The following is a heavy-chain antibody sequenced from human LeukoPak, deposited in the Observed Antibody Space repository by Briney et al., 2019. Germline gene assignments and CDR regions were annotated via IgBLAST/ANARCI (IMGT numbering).Heavy chain of an antibody. CDR3: TRGGEPWGLPMDY. V-gene: IGHV3-20*04. D-gene: IGHD1-26*01. CDR1: GFNFDDYA. J-gene: IGHJ4*02. Sequence: GGSLRLSCAASGFNFDDYAMSWVRQVPGKGLEWVSGINGNSGTTGNADSVKGRFTISRDNAKSTLFLLMNSLGAGDTAFYYCTRGGEPWGLPMDYWGQGTLVTVSS. CDR2: INGNSGTT.